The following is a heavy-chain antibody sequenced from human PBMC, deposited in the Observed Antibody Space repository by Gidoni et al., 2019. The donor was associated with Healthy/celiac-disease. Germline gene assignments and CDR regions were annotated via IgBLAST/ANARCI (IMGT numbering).Heavy chain of an antibody. V-gene: IGHV4-39*01. CDR2: IYYSGST. Sequence: QLQLQASGPGLVKPSETLSLTCTVSCGSISSSSYYWGWIRQPPGKGLEWIGSIYYSGSTYYTPSLKSRVTIAVDTSKNQFSLKLSSVPAADTAVYYCARHLANSRGLGYWGQGTLVTVSS. J-gene: IGHJ4*02. CDR1: CGSISSSSYY. D-gene: IGHD6-19*01. CDR3: ARHLANSRGLGY.